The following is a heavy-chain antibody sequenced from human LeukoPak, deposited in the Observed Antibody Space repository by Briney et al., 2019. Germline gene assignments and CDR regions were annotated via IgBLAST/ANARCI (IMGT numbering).Heavy chain of an antibody. CDR3: ARDLKRHIVVVTAIPTRAFDI. CDR1: GYTFTSYY. Sequence: GASVKVSCKASGYTFTSYYMHWVRQAPGQGLEWMGIINPSGGSTSYAQKFQGRVTMTRDTSTSTIYMELSSLRSEDTAVYYCARDLKRHIVVVTAIPTRAFDIWGQGTMVTVFS. J-gene: IGHJ3*02. CDR2: INPSGGST. D-gene: IGHD2-21*02. V-gene: IGHV1-46*01.